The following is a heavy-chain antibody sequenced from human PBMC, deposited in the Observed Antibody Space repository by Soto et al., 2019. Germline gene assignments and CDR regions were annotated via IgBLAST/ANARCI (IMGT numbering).Heavy chain of an antibody. V-gene: IGHV3-73*01. D-gene: IGHD3-16*01. CDR2: IRSKANSYAT. CDR3: TRPRLGVYNWFDP. J-gene: IGHJ5*02. Sequence: GGSLRLSCAASGFTFSGSAMHWVRQASGKGLEWVGRIRSKANSYATAYAASVKGRFTISRDDSKNTAYLRMNSLKTEDTAVYYCTRPRLGVYNWFDPWGQGTLVTVSS. CDR1: GFTFSGSA.